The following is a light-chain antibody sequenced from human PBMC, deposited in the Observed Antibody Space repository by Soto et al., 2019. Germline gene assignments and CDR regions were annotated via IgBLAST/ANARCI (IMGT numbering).Light chain of an antibody. J-gene: IGKJ1*01. Sequence: IQMTQSPSTLPASVGDRVTITCRASQSISSCLAWYQQKPGKAPKPLIHKTSTLESGVPSRFSGSGSGTEFILTISSLQPDDFAIYYCQQYNSYSWTFGQGTKVDVK. V-gene: IGKV1-5*03. CDR1: QSISSC. CDR2: KTS. CDR3: QQYNSYSWT.